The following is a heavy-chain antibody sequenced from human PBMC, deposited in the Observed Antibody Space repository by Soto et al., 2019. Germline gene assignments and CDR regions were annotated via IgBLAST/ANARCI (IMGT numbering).Heavy chain of an antibody. CDR3: ARGGLSYYDSTTTDAFDI. CDR1: GYTFTSYY. Sequence: ASVKVSCKASGYTFTSYYMHWVRQAPGQGLEWMGIINPSGGSTSYAQKFQGRVTMTRDTSTSPVYMELSSLRSEDTAVYYCARGGLSYYDSTTTDAFDIWGQGTMVTVSS. CDR2: INPSGGST. D-gene: IGHD3-22*01. J-gene: IGHJ3*02. V-gene: IGHV1-46*01.